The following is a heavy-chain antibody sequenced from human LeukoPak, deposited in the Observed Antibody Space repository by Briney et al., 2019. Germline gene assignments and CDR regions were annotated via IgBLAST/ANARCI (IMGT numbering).Heavy chain of an antibody. J-gene: IGHJ4*02. D-gene: IGHD3-3*01. Sequence: TSETLSLTCAVYGGSFSGYYWSWIRQPPGKGMEWIGEINHSGSTNYNPSLKSRVTISVDTSKNQFSLKLSSVTAADTAVYYCARGISDFWSGYYLYFDYWGQGTLVTVSS. CDR2: INHSGST. V-gene: IGHV4-34*01. CDR1: GGSFSGYY. CDR3: ARGISDFWSGYYLYFDY.